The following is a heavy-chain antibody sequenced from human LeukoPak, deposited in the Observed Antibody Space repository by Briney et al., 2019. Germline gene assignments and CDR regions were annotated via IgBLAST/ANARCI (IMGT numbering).Heavy chain of an antibody. CDR1: GFTFTMFG. D-gene: IGHD3-3*01. CDR2: IDARSGVV. CDR3: ARTYDFGRGPPGDAFDN. V-gene: IGHV3-48*01. J-gene: IGHJ3*02. Sequence: PGGSLRLSCAASGFTFTMFGMNWVRQAPGKGREWVSYIDARSGVVYYADSVQGRFTISRDDAKDSVFLQMNSLRVDDTAVYYCARTYDFGRGPPGDAFDNWGQGTLVTVPS.